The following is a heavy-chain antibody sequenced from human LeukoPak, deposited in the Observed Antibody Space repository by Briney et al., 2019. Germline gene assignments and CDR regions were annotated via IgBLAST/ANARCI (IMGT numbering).Heavy chain of an antibody. V-gene: IGHV3-7*01. CDR3: ARVRGSGWYFDY. CDR1: GFTFSSYW. J-gene: IGHJ4*02. CDR2: INHNGNVN. D-gene: IGHD6-19*01. Sequence: GGSLRLSCAASGFTFSSYWMNWARQAPGKGLEWVASINHNGNVNYYVDSVKGRFTISRDNAKNSLYLQMNSLRDEDTAMYYCARVRGSGWYFDYWGQGTLVAVSS.